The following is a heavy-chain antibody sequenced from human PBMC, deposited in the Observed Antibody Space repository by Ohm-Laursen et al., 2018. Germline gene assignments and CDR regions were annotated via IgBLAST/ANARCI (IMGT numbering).Heavy chain of an antibody. Sequence: SLRLSCTASGFTFDDYAMHWVRQAPGKGLEWVSGISWNSGSIGYADSVKGRFTISRDNTKNSLYLQMNSLRAEDTALYYCAKVSYSGSYYAAFDIWGQGTMVTVSS. CDR2: ISWNSGSI. J-gene: IGHJ3*02. V-gene: IGHV3-9*01. CDR1: GFTFDDYA. D-gene: IGHD1-26*01. CDR3: AKVSYSGSYYAAFDI.